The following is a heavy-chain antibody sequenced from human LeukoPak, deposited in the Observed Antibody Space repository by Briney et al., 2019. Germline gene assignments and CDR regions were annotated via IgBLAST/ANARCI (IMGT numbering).Heavy chain of an antibody. CDR1: GFTFDDYA. CDR2: ISWNSGSI. CDR3: ARVNILGPYYYYYGMDV. Sequence: PGGSLRLSCAASGFTFDDYAMHWVRQAPGKGLEWVSGISWNSGSIGYADSVKGRFTISRDNAKNSLYLQMNSLRAEDTALYYCARVNILGPYYYYYGMDVWGQGTTVTASS. D-gene: IGHD3-9*01. V-gene: IGHV3-9*01. J-gene: IGHJ6*02.